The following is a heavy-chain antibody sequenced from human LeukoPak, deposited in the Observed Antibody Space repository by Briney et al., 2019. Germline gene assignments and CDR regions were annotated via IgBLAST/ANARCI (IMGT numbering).Heavy chain of an antibody. D-gene: IGHD3-10*01. CDR1: GYTLTELS. V-gene: IGHV1-24*01. J-gene: IGHJ4*02. CDR2: FDPEDGET. CDR3: ATLLWFGELLPEFDC. Sequence: ASVKVSCKVSGYTLTELSMHWVRQAPGKGLEWMGGFDPEDGETIYAQKFQGRVTMTEDTSTDTAYMELSSLRSEDTAVYYCATLLWFGELLPEFDCWGQGTLVTVSS.